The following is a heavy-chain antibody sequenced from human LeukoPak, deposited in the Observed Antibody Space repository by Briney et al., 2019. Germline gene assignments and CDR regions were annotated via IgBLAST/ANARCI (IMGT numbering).Heavy chain of an antibody. V-gene: IGHV3-7*01. J-gene: IGHJ4*02. CDR3: AKGHTSLAP. D-gene: IGHD5-18*01. CDR1: GFSFTTSW. Sequence: GGSLRLSCAASGFSFTTSWMRWVRQAPGKGLEWVASIEQDGSEKYYVDSVKGRFTISRDNAKNSLFLHMNSLRAEDTAVYYCAKGHTSLAPGGQGALVTVSS. CDR2: IEQDGSEK.